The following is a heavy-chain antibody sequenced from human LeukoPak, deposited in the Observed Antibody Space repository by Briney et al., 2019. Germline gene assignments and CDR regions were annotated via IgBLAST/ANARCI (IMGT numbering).Heavy chain of an antibody. Sequence: GGSLRLSCAAPGFTFSSYSMNWVRQAPGKGLEWVSSISSSSSYIYYADSVKGRFTISRDNAKNSLYLQMNSLRAEDTAVYYCARDVSLAAAGANWFDPWGQGTLVTVSS. V-gene: IGHV3-21*01. D-gene: IGHD6-13*01. CDR3: ARDVSLAAAGANWFDP. CDR1: GFTFSSYS. CDR2: ISSSSSYI. J-gene: IGHJ5*02.